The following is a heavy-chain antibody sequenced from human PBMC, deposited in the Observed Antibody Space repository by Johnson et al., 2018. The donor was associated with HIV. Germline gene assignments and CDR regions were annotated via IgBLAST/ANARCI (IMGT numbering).Heavy chain of an antibody. J-gene: IGHJ3*02. CDR1: GFTFHDYG. CDR2: INWNGGST. V-gene: IGHV3-20*04. Sequence: VQLVESGGGVVRPGGSLRLSCAASGFTFHDYGLSWVRQAPGKGLEWVSGINWNGGSTGYADSVKGRFTISRDNSKNTLYLQMNSLRAEDTAVYYCARESITMIVVVTHDAFDIWGQGTMVTVSS. CDR3: ARESITMIVVVTHDAFDI. D-gene: IGHD3-22*01.